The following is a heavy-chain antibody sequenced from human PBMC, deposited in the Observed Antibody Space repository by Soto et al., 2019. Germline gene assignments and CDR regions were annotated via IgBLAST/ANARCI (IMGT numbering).Heavy chain of an antibody. CDR1: GYTFTSYG. CDR2: ISAYNGHI. V-gene: IGHV1-18*01. J-gene: IGHJ4*02. D-gene: IGHD3-3*01. Sequence: ASVKVSCKAAGYTFTSYGISWVRQAPGQGLEWMGWISAYNGHIKYAQKFQDRVTMTTDTSTSTAYMELRSLRSDDTAVYYCARDPRITTLGVVINPPFDSWGQGTLVTVSS. CDR3: ARDPRITTLGVVINPPFDS.